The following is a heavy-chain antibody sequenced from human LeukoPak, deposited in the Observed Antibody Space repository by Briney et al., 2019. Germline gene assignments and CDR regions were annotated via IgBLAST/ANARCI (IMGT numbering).Heavy chain of an antibody. J-gene: IGHJ4*02. CDR2: IWYDGSKT. V-gene: IGHV3-33*01. D-gene: IGHD5-24*01. CDR3: ARDGYNMYDN. Sequence: GRSLRLSCAASGFTFSNYGMHWVRQAPGKGLEWVAYIWYDGSKTDYADSVKGRFTVSRDQSNNMLYLQMSSLRVEDTAVYFCARDGYNMYDNWGQGTLVTVSS. CDR1: GFTFSNYG.